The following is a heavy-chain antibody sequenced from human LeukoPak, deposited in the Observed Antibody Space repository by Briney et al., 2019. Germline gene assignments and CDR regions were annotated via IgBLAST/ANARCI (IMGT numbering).Heavy chain of an antibody. J-gene: IGHJ6*03. CDR1: GFTFSDYH. V-gene: IGHV3-11*04. CDR3: ASAPAVYFFYIDV. Sequence: GGSLRLSCAASGFTFSDYHMTWIRQAPGKGLEWVSYISNSDDSINYADSVSGRFTTSRDNAKSSVYLQMNSLRVEDTAVYYCASAPAVYFFYIDVWGEGTTVTVSS. CDR2: ISNSDDSI.